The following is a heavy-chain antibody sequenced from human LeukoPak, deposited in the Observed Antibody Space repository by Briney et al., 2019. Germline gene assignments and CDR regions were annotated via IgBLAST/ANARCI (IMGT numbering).Heavy chain of an antibody. D-gene: IGHD1-26*01. V-gene: IGHV4-59*01. CDR1: GGSISSYY. J-gene: IGHJ4*02. CDR3: ARDIGGSYLGFDY. CDR2: IYYSGST. Sequence: SETLSLTCTVSGGSISSYYWSWIRQPPGKGLEWIGYIYYSGSTNYNPSLKSRVTISVDTSKNQFSLKLSSVTAADTAVYYCARDIGGSYLGFDYWGQGTLVTVSS.